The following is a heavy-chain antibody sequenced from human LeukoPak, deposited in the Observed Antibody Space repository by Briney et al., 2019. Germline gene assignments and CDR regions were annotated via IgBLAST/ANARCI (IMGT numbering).Heavy chain of an antibody. J-gene: IGHJ4*02. V-gene: IGHV3-48*04. Sequence: GGSLRLSCAASGFTFSSYSMNWVRQAPGKGLEWISYISNSGSIIYYADSVKGRFTISRDNAKNSLFLQMHSLRAEDTAVYYCARGPSVGSGWSPDYWGQGTLVTVSS. CDR3: ARGPSVGSGWSPDY. D-gene: IGHD6-19*01. CDR1: GFTFSSYS. CDR2: ISNSGSII.